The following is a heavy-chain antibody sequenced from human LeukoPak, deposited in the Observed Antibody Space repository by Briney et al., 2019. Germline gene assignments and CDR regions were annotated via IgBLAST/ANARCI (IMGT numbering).Heavy chain of an antibody. D-gene: IGHD3-16*02. Sequence: PGGSLRLSCAASGFTFSSYSMNWVRQAPGKGLEWVSYISSSSSTIYYADSVKGRFTISRDNAKNSLYLQMNSLRAEDTAVYYCAKDLNDYVWGSYRPFDYWGQGTLVTVSS. V-gene: IGHV3-48*04. CDR3: AKDLNDYVWGSYRPFDY. CDR1: GFTFSSYS. J-gene: IGHJ4*02. CDR2: ISSSSSTI.